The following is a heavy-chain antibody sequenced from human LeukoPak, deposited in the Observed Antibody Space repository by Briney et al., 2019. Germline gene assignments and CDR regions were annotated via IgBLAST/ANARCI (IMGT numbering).Heavy chain of an antibody. D-gene: IGHD3-10*01. V-gene: IGHV4-30-4*08. CDR3: ARTSLGGAWFDP. CDR2: IYYNGST. CDR1: GGSISSGDYY. Sequence: SRTLSLTCTVSGGSISSGDYYWSWIRQPPGKGLEWIGYIYYNGSTYYNPSLKSRVTISVDTSKNQFSLKLSSVTAADTAVYYCARTSLGGAWFDPWGQGTLVTVSS. J-gene: IGHJ5*02.